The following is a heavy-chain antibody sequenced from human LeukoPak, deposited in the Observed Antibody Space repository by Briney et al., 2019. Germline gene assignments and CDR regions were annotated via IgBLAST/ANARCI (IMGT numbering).Heavy chain of an antibody. Sequence: PSETLSLTCSVSDDSISSYHWNWIRQSPGKGLEWIGYIFYRGSISYNPSLKSRVTISADASKNQFSLKLSSVTAADTAVYYCARDRGSQPFIDYWGQGTLVTVSS. J-gene: IGHJ4*02. CDR2: IFYRGSI. CDR3: ARDRGSQPFIDY. D-gene: IGHD1-26*01. CDR1: DDSISSYH. V-gene: IGHV4-59*01.